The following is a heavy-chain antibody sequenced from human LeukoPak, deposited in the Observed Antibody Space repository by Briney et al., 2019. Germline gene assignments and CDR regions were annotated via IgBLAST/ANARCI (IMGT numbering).Heavy chain of an antibody. CDR3: ARQPVLLSGMHV. CDR1: GDSIRTYS. J-gene: IGHJ6*02. D-gene: IGHD2-21*01. CDR2: IDYTGST. Sequence: SETLSLTCTVSGDSIRTYSWSWIRQSPGERLEWIGYIDYTGSTNYNPSLMSRVSISVVTSKNHFSLKLTSGTAADTAVYYCARQPVLLSGMHVWAQGTTVTVSS. V-gene: IGHV4-59*08.